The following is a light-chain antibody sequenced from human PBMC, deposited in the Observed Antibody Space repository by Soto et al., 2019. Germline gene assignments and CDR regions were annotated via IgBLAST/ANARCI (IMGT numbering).Light chain of an antibody. CDR3: QSFDNSLSVLYV. J-gene: IGLJ1*01. CDR2: GNT. CDR1: SSTIGPGYD. V-gene: IGLV1-40*01. Sequence: QSVLTQPPSVSGAPGQRVTISCTGGSSTIGPGYDLKWYRQVPGTAPKLLIFGNTNRPSGVPDRFSGSKSGTSASLAITGLQAEDEADYYCQSFDNSLSVLYVFGTGTKLTVL.